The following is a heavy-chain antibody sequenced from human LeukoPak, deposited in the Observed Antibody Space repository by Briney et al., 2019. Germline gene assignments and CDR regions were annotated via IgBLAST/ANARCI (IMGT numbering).Heavy chain of an antibody. CDR2: IYSGSTT. D-gene: IGHD6-13*01. V-gene: IGHV3-66*01. Sequence: PGGSLRLSCAASGFTVSSNYMSWVRQAPGKGLEWVSVIYSGSTTYYADSVKGRFTISRDNSKNTLYLQMNSLRAEDTAVYYCARGRGAAYSSPPDPAFDYWGQGTLVTVSS. CDR3: ARGRGAAYSSPPDPAFDY. J-gene: IGHJ4*02. CDR1: GFTVSSNY.